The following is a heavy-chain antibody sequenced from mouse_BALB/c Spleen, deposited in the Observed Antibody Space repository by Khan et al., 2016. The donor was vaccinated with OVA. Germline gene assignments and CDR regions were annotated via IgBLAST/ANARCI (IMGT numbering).Heavy chain of an antibody. D-gene: IGHD1-3*01. CDR1: GDSITSGY. J-gene: IGHJ4*01. V-gene: IGHV3-8*02. Sequence: EVKLLESGPSLVKPSQTLSFTCSVSGDSITSGYWNWIRKFPGNKLEYMGYITYSGSTYYNPSLKSRISITRDTSKNQYYLQLNSVTTEDTATYYCARSGFYAMDYWDQGTSVTVSS. CDR3: ARSGFYAMDY. CDR2: ITYSGST.